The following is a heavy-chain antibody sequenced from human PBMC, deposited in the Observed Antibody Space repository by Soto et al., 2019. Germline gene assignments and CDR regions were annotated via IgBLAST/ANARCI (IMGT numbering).Heavy chain of an antibody. V-gene: IGHV1-2*02. CDR2: INPNSGGT. J-gene: IGHJ6*02. CDR3: ASSLITMVRGVIINYYGMDV. CDR1: GYTFTGYY. D-gene: IGHD3-10*01. Sequence: ASVKVSCKASGYTFTGYYMHWVRQAPGQGLEWMGWINPNSGGTNYAQKFRGRVTMTRDTSISTAYMELSRLRSDDTAVYYCASSLITMVRGVIINYYGMDVWGQGTTVTVSS.